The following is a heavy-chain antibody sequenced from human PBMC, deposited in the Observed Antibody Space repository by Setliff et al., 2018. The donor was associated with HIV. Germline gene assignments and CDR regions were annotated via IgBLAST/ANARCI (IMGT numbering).Heavy chain of an antibody. CDR1: GGTVSSYA. D-gene: IGHD1-26*01. CDR3: ASGRHSGTYEAFDI. CDR2: IIPIFGPA. V-gene: IGHV1-69*05. J-gene: IGHJ3*02. Sequence: VASVKVSCKASGGTVSSYAINWVRQAPGQGLEWMGGIIPIFGPANYAQKFQDRVTITTDESTSTAYMELSSLKSEDTAVYYCASGRHSGTYEAFDIWGPGTMVTGS.